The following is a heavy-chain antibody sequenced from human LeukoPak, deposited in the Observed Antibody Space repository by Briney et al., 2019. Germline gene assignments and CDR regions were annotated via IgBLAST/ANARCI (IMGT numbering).Heavy chain of an antibody. CDR3: AKEGVHSYVDY. D-gene: IGHD5-18*01. J-gene: IGHJ4*02. V-gene: IGHV3-30*02. CDR1: GFTFSSYG. CDR2: IWYDGSNK. Sequence: QPGGSLRLSCAASGFTFSSYGMHWVRQAPGKGLEWVAIIWYDGSNKYYADSVKGRFTISRDNSKNTLYLQMNSLRAEDTAVYYCAKEGVHSYVDYWGQGTLVTVSS.